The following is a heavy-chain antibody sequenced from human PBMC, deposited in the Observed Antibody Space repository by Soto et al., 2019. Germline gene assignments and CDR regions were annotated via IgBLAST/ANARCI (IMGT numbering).Heavy chain of an antibody. CDR2: IYHSGNT. D-gene: IGHD6-13*01. Sequence: QVQLQESGPGLVKPSQTLSLTCTVSGGSINSGGYYWSWIRQHPEKGLEWIGHIYHSGNTYYNPSLKSRVTISVDTSKNQFSLKLSSVTVADTAVYYCARDASTSWHYLDYWGQGTLVTVSS. CDR1: GGSINSGGYY. J-gene: IGHJ4*02. V-gene: IGHV4-31*03. CDR3: ARDASTSWHYLDY.